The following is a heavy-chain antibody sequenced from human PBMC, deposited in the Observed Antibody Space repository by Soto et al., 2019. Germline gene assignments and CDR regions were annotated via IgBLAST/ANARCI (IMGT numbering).Heavy chain of an antibody. CDR2: IIPIFGTA. CDR3: ARARERAVAGLYFDY. CDR1: GGTFSSYA. J-gene: IGHJ4*02. Sequence: ASVKVSCKASGGTFSSYAISWVRQAPGQGLEWMGGIIPIFGTANYAQKFQGRVTITADESTSTAYMELSSLRSEDTAVYYCARARERAVAGLYFDYWGQGTLVTVSS. V-gene: IGHV1-69*13. D-gene: IGHD6-19*01.